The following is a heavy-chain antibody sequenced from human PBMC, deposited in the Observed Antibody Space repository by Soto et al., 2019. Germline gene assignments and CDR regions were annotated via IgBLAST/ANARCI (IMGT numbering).Heavy chain of an antibody. Sequence: SETLSLTCTVSGGSISSYYWSWIRQPPGKGLEWIGYIYYSGSTNYNPSLESRVTISVDTSKNQFSLKLSSVTAADTAVYYCARERTGTPEWFDPWGQGTLVTVSS. D-gene: IGHD1-1*01. CDR2: IYYSGST. CDR3: ARERTGTPEWFDP. V-gene: IGHV4-59*01. J-gene: IGHJ5*02. CDR1: GGSISSYY.